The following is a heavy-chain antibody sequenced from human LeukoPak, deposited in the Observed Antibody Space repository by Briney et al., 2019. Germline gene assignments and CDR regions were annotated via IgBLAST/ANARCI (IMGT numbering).Heavy chain of an antibody. CDR1: GGTFSDCG. J-gene: IGHJ4*02. CDR3: ARGAFSPVITFGPFYFES. V-gene: IGHV1-69*06. Sequence: SVKVSCKMSGGTFSDCGITWLRQAPGQGLEWVGRIIPLFGTTKSAQGFQDRVTLSADKSTNTAYMELTSLRSDDTAVYYCARGAFSPVITFGPFYFESWGQGTLITVSS. D-gene: IGHD3-16*01. CDR2: IIPLFGTT.